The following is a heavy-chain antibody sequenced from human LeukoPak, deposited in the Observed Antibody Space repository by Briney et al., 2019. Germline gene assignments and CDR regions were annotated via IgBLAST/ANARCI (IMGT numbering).Heavy chain of an antibody. J-gene: IGHJ1*01. Sequence: SETLSLTCTVSGGSISSYYWNWIRQPPGKGLEWIGYIYYSGSTNYNPSLKSRVPISVDTSKNQFSLKLSSVTAADTAVYYCARGGWYPESFQHWGQGALVTVSS. CDR1: GGSISSYY. CDR3: ARGGWYPESFQH. V-gene: IGHV4-59*01. CDR2: IYYSGST. D-gene: IGHD6-19*01.